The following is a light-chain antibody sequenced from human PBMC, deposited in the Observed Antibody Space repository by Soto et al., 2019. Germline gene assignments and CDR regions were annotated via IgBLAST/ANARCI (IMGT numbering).Light chain of an antibody. Sequence: QSVLTQPPSASGTPGQRVTISCSGSNSNIGSHTVNWYQHLPGTAPKVLMYSNNQRPSGVPDRFSGSKSGTSASLAISGLQSEDEADYYCSVWDDSLNGWVFGGGTKLTVL. CDR3: SVWDDSLNGWV. V-gene: IGLV1-44*01. CDR2: SNN. CDR1: NSNIGSHT. J-gene: IGLJ3*02.